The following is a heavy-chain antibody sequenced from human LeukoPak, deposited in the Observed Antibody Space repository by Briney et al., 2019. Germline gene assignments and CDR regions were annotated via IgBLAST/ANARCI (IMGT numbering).Heavy chain of an antibody. Sequence: SETLSLTCAVYGGSFSGYYWSWIRQPPGKGLEWIGEINHSGSTNYNPSLKSRVTISVDTSKNQFSLELSSVTAADTAVYYCARGPEYYDFWSGYYGSDYWGQGTLVTVSS. J-gene: IGHJ4*02. D-gene: IGHD3-3*01. V-gene: IGHV4-34*01. CDR1: GGSFSGYY. CDR2: INHSGST. CDR3: ARGPEYYDFWSGYYGSDY.